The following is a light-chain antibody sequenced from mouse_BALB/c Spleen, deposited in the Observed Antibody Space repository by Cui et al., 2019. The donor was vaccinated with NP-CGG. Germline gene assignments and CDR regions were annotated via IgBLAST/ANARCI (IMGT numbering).Light chain of an antibody. CDR3: ALWYSNHWV. CDR2: GTN. V-gene: IGLV1*01. CDR1: TGAITTSNH. J-gene: IGLJ1*01. Sequence: AVVTQEGACTTAAGEKVTLTCRSSTGAITTSNHANWVQEKPDHLFTGLIGGTNNRTPGVPARFSGSLIGDKAALTIPGAQTEDEALYFCALWYSNHWVFGGGTKLTVL.